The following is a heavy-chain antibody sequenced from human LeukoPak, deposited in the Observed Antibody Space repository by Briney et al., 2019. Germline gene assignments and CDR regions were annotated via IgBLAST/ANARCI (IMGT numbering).Heavy chain of an antibody. CDR2: IYYSGST. Sequence: SETLSLTCTVSGGSISSSSYYWGWIRQPPGKGLEWIGNIYYSGSTYYNPSLKSRVTISVDTSKNQFSLKLSSVTAADTAVYYCARTLWTFRYYFDYWGQGTLVTVSS. CDR1: GGSISSSSYY. D-gene: IGHD3-10*01. CDR3: ARTLWTFRYYFDY. J-gene: IGHJ4*02. V-gene: IGHV4-39*07.